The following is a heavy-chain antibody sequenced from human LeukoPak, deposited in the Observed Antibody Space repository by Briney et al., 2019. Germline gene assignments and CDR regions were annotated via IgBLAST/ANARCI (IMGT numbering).Heavy chain of an antibody. J-gene: IGHJ4*02. CDR2: IKQDGSEK. Sequence: PGGSLRLSCAASGFTFSSYWMSWVRQAPGKGLEWVANIKQDGSEKYYVDSVKGRFTISRDNAKNSLYLQMNSLRAEDTAVYYCARGFHYDFWSGSYYFDYWGQGTLVTVSS. CDR1: GFTFSSYW. CDR3: ARGFHYDFWSGSYYFDY. V-gene: IGHV3-7*03. D-gene: IGHD3-3*01.